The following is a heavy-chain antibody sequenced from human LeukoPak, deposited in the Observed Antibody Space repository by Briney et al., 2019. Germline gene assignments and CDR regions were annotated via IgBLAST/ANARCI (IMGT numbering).Heavy chain of an antibody. CDR3: TTEGYTYGYHALDI. J-gene: IGHJ3*02. V-gene: IGHV3-15*01. CDR1: GFTLSNAW. D-gene: IGHD5-18*01. CDR2: IKGKSNGGTT. Sequence: PGGSLRLSCAASGFTLSNAWMSWVRQAPGKGLEWIGRIKGKSNGGTTDYAASVKGRFTISRDDSKNTLYLQMSSLKTEDTAVYYCTTEGYTYGYHALDIWGQGTMVTVSS.